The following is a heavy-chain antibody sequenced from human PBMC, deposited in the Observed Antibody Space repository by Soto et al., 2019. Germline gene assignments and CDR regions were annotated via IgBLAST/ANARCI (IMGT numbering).Heavy chain of an antibody. CDR1: GYTFTEHG. J-gene: IGHJ4*02. Sequence: QIQLVQSGGEVKKPGASVKVSCKASGYTFTEHGISWVRQAPGQGLEWVGWISAFTDYTDYAQKFRGRVTLTTDKSASTADMELRSLTSVDTAVYYGAKARPRLTQRIVDVYWGQGTLVTVSS. V-gene: IGHV1-18*04. D-gene: IGHD3-16*02. CDR3: AKARPRLTQRIVDVY. CDR2: ISAFTDYT.